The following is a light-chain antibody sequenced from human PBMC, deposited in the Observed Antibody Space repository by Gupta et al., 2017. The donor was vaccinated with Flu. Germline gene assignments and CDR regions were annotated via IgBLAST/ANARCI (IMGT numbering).Light chain of an antibody. CDR1: QSVLYSLDNQNY. Sequence: DVVMTQSPDSLAVSLGERATINCKSSQSVLYSLDNQNYLAWYQQRPGQPPKLLIYLASTRESGVPDRFSGSGSGTDFSLTISGRQAEDVAVYYCQQELHLPWTFGQGTTVEIK. CDR3: QQELHLPWT. CDR2: LAS. V-gene: IGKV4-1*01. J-gene: IGKJ1*01.